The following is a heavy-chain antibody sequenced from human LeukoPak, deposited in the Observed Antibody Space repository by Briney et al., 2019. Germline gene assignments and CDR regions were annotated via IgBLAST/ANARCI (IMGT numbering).Heavy chain of an antibody. CDR1: GFTFSTSG. CDR3: AKDGTPGGY. CDR2: ISGSGGST. Sequence: GGSLRLSCAASGFTFSTSGMRWVRQAPGMGLEWVSAISGSGGSTYYADSVKGRFTISRDNSKNTLYLQMSGLRADDTALYYCAKDGTPGGYWGQGTRVTVSS. J-gene: IGHJ4*02. V-gene: IGHV3-23*01. D-gene: IGHD2-15*01.